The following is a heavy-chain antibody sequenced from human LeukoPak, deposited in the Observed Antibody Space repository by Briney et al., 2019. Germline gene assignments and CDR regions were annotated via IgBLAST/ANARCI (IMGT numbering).Heavy chain of an antibody. D-gene: IGHD6-19*01. Sequence: GGSLRLSCAASGFTFSSYEMNWARQAPGRGLEWVSYISSSGSTIYYADSVKGRFTISRDNAKNSLYLQMNSLRAEDTAVYYCARDNGIAVAGDDYFDYWGQGTLVTVSS. CDR1: GFTFSSYE. CDR3: ARDNGIAVAGDDYFDY. V-gene: IGHV3-48*03. J-gene: IGHJ4*02. CDR2: ISSSGSTI.